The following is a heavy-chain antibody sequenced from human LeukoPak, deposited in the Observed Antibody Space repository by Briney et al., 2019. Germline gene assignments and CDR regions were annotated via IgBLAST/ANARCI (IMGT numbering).Heavy chain of an antibody. D-gene: IGHD1-26*01. CDR1: GGSISMSNW. V-gene: IGHV4-4*02. CDR3: ATLVGANYYYGMDV. J-gene: IGHJ6*02. CDR2: IYHSGST. Sequence: SETLSLTCAVSGGSISMSNWWSWVRQPPGKGLEWIGEIYHSGSTNYNPSLKSRVTISVDKSKNRFSLKLTSVTAADTAVYYCATLVGANYYYGMDVWGQGTTVTVSS.